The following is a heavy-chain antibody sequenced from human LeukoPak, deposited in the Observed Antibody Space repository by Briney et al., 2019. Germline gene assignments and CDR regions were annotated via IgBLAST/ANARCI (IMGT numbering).Heavy chain of an antibody. CDR2: IYYSGST. D-gene: IGHD5-18*01. CDR1: GGSISSYY. Sequence: SETLSLTCTVSGGSISSYYWSWIRQPPGKGLEWIGYIYYSGSTNYNPSLKSRVTISVDTSKNQFSLKLSSVTAADTAVYYCARAGYSYGPNYYYYGMDVWGQGTTVTVSS. CDR3: ARAGYSYGPNYYYYGMDV. J-gene: IGHJ6*02. V-gene: IGHV4-59*01.